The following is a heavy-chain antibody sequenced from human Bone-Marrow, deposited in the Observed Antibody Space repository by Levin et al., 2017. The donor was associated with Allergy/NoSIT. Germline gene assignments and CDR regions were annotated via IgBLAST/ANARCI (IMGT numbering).Heavy chain of an antibody. V-gene: IGHV1-46*01. Sequence: ASVKVSCKASGYTFTHFFMHWVRQAPGQGLEWMGIINPSGGRTTYAESFQGRVTMTRDTSTATVYMELNSLRSDDTAVYYCARRAVVASYYYNMDVWGSGTTVTVSS. J-gene: IGHJ6*03. CDR2: INPSGGRT. CDR1: GYTFTHFF. CDR3: ARRAVVASYYYNMDV. D-gene: IGHD2-15*01.